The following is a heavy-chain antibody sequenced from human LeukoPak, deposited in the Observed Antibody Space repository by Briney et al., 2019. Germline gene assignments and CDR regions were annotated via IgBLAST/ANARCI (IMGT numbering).Heavy chain of an antibody. J-gene: IGHJ5*02. CDR3: ARAPYYYDSSGYYLNWFDP. V-gene: IGHV4-61*01. CDR1: GYSISSGYY. Sequence: KASETLSLTCSVSGYSISSGYYWSWIRQPPGKGLEWIGYIYYSGSTNYNPSLKSRVTISVDTSKNQFSLKLSSVTAADTAVYYCARAPYYYDSSGYYLNWFDPWGQGTLVTVSS. CDR2: IYYSGST. D-gene: IGHD3-22*01.